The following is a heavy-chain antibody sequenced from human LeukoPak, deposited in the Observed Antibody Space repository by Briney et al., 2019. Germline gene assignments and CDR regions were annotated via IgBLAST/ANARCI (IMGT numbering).Heavy chain of an antibody. V-gene: IGHV1-2*02. CDR1: GYTFTGYY. CDR3: ARGSSLDYGDYKGMDV. D-gene: IGHD4-17*01. J-gene: IGHJ6*02. CDR2: INPNSGGT. Sequence: ASVKVSCKASGYTFTGYYIHWVRQAPGQGLESMGWINPNSGGTNYAQKFQGRVTMTRDTSISTAYMELSSLRSDDTAVYYCARGSSLDYGDYKGMDVWGQGTTVTVSS.